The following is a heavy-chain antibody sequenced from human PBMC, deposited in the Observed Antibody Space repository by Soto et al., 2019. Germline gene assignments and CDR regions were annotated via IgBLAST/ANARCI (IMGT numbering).Heavy chain of an antibody. CDR1: GFTFSSYW. V-gene: IGHV3-74*01. CDR3: ARDPSDCSGGSCYWRYFDY. Sequence: GGSLRLSCAASGFTFSSYWRHWVRQAPGRGLVWVSRINSDGSSTSYADSVKGRFTISRDNAKNTLYLQMNSLRAEDTAVYYCARDPSDCSGGSCYWRYFDYWGQGTLVTVSS. J-gene: IGHJ4*02. D-gene: IGHD2-15*01. CDR2: INSDGSST.